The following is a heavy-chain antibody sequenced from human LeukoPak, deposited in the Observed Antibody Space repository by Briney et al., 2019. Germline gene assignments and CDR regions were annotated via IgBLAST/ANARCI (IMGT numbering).Heavy chain of an antibody. D-gene: IGHD4-17*01. CDR2: ISYSGST. V-gene: IGHV4-59*08. J-gene: IGHJ6*02. CDR1: GGSISSYY. Sequence: SETLSLTCTVSGGSISSYYWSWIRQPPGKGLEWIGYISYSGSTNYNPSLKSRVTISVDTSKNQFSLKLSSVTAADTAVYYCARHVNGDQYYYGMDVWGQGTTVTVSS. CDR3: ARHVNGDQYYYGMDV.